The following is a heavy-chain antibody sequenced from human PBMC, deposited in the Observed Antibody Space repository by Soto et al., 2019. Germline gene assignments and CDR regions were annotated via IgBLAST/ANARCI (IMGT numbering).Heavy chain of an antibody. D-gene: IGHD1-26*01. V-gene: IGHV3-7*05. CDR3: ARDERVGAAPPYYGLAV. J-gene: IGHJ6*02. Sequence: GGSLRLSCAAFGFTFSSYCMTWVRQAPGKGLEWVANINQDGSEKYYVDSVKDRFTISRDNAKNSLYLQMNSLRAEDTAVYYCARDERVGAAPPYYGLAVWGQGTTVTVSS. CDR1: GFTFSSYC. CDR2: INQDGSEK.